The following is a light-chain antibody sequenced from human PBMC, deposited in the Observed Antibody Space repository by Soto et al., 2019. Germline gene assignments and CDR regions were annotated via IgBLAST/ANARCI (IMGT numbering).Light chain of an antibody. V-gene: IGKV3-11*01. Sequence: EIVLTQSPATLSLSPGERATLSCRASQSVSRYLAWYQQRPGQAPRLLIYDASNRATGVQARFSGTGSGTDFTLTIRSLEPEDFAVYYCKQRTNWPLTFGGGTKVDI. J-gene: IGKJ4*01. CDR1: QSVSRY. CDR3: KQRTNWPLT. CDR2: DAS.